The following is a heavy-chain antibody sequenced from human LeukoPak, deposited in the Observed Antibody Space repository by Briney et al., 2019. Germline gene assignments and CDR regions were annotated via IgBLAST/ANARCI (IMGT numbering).Heavy chain of an antibody. CDR3: ARGGGRYYYDSSGYYDY. CDR1: GFTFDDYG. V-gene: IGHV3-20*04. D-gene: IGHD3-22*01. J-gene: IGHJ4*02. CDR2: INWNGGST. Sequence: GGSLRLSCAASGFTFDDYGMSWVRQAPGKGLEWVSGINWNGGSTGYADSVKGRFTISRDNAKNSLYLQMNSLRAEDTALYYCARGGGRYYYDSSGYYDYWGQGTLVTVSS.